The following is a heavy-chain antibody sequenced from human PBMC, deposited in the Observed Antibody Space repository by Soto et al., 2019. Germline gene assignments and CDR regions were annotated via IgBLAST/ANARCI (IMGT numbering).Heavy chain of an antibody. CDR1: GGSISSSSYY. V-gene: IGHV4-39*01. D-gene: IGHD4-17*01. Sequence: QLQLQESGPGLVKPSETLSLTCTVSGGSISSSSYYWGWIRQPPGKGLEWIGSIYYSGSTYYNPSLKSRVTISVDTSKNQFSLKLSSVTAADTAVYYCARRVDYGDSNWFDPWGQGTLVTVSS. CDR3: ARRVDYGDSNWFDP. J-gene: IGHJ5*02. CDR2: IYYSGST.